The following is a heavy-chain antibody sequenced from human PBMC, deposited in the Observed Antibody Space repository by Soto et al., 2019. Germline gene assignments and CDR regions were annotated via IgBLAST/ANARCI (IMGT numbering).Heavy chain of an antibody. Sequence: QVQLQESGPGLVKPSQTLSLTCTVSGGSISSGGYYWSWIRQHPGKGLEWIGYIYYSGSTYYNPSLKSPVTITVDTSKNQFSLKLSSVTAADTAVYYCARGGYGPYYYYYMDVWGKGTTVTVSS. V-gene: IGHV4-31*01. CDR3: ARGGYGPYYYYYMDV. J-gene: IGHJ6*03. D-gene: IGHD5-18*01. CDR2: IYYSGST. CDR1: GGSISSGGYY.